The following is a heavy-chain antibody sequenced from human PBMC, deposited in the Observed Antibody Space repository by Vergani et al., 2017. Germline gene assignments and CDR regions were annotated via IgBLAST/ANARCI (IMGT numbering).Heavy chain of an antibody. D-gene: IGHD2-21*02. Sequence: QVQLQQWGAGVVKPSGTLSLTCAVFGESFSSLYWSWIRQPPGKGLEWIGEINNDGHTNYNPSLESRVTVSRDTAKNQFSLNLMSVTAADTAVYYCARNAYCGGDCYSDAFDIWGQGTMVTVSS. CDR3: ARNAYCGGDCYSDAFDI. V-gene: IGHV4-34*02. J-gene: IGHJ3*02. CDR2: INNDGHT. CDR1: GESFSSLY.